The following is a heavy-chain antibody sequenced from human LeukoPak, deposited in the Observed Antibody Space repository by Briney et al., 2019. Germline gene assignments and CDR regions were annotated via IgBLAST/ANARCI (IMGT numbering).Heavy chain of an antibody. CDR2: ISAYNGNT. CDR1: GYTFTSYG. CDR3: ARDKVAVAGPLGDY. D-gene: IGHD6-19*01. J-gene: IGHJ4*02. V-gene: IGHV1-18*01. Sequence: GASVKVSCKASGYTFTSYGISWVRQAPGQGLEWMGWISAYNGNTNYAQKFQGRVTMTRDTSTSTVYMELSSLRSEDTAVYYCARDKVAVAGPLGDYWGQGTLVTVSS.